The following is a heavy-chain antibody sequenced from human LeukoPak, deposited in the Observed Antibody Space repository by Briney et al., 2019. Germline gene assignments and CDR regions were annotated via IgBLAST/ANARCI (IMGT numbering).Heavy chain of an antibody. V-gene: IGHV3-30-3*01. D-gene: IGHD2-21*01. CDR3: ARDVFPDY. CDR2: ISYDGSNK. CDR1: GFTFSSYA. J-gene: IGHJ4*02. Sequence: GGSLRLSCAASGFTFSSYAMHWVRQAPGKGLEWVAVISYDGSNKYYADSVKGRFTISRDNSKNTLYLQMNSLRAEDRAVYYCARDVFPDYWGQGTLVTVSS.